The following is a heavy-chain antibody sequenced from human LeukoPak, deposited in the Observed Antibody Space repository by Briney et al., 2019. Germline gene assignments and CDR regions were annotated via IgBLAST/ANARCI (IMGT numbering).Heavy chain of an antibody. CDR3: ARDLLDYGADVVDF. CDR2: ISGVSTYT. D-gene: IGHD4-17*01. V-gene: IGHV3-11*05. Sequence: PGGSLRLSCAASGFTFSDYYMSWIRQAPGKGLEWVSYISGVSTYTNYADSVKGRFTISRDSAKNSLYLQMNNLRAEDTAVYYCARDLLDYGADVVDFWGQGTLVTVSS. CDR1: GFTFSDYY. J-gene: IGHJ4*02.